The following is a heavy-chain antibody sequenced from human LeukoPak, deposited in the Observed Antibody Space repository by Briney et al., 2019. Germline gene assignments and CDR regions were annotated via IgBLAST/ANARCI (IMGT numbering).Heavy chain of an antibody. J-gene: IGHJ5*02. CDR1: GGSFSGYY. D-gene: IGHD6-19*01. CDR3: ARGVTQWLVRGDDNWFDP. CDR2: INHSGST. V-gene: IGHV4-34*01. Sequence: PSETLSLTCAVHGGSFSGYYWSWIRQPPGKGLKWIGEINHSGSTNYNPSLKSRVTISVDTSKNQFSLKLSSVTAADTAVYYCARGVTQWLVRGDDNWFDPWGQGTLVTVSS.